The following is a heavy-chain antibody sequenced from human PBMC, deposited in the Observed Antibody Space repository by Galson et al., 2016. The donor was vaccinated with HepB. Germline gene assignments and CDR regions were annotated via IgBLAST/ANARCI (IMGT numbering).Heavy chain of an antibody. CDR2: ISGTGGRT. J-gene: IGHJ6*02. V-gene: IGHV3-23*01. CDR3: AKSSCGGECYYRMDV. Sequence: SLRLSCAASGFTFSTYSMTWVRQAPGKGLEWVSAISGTGGRTHYADSVKGRFSISRDGSKNTLYLQLNTLRVDDTAVYYCAKSSCGGECYYRMDVWGQGTTVIVSS. CDR1: GFTFSTYS. D-gene: IGHD2-21*01.